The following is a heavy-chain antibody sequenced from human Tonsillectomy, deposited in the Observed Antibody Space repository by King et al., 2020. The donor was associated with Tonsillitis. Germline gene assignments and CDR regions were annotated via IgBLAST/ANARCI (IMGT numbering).Heavy chain of an antibody. D-gene: IGHD6-13*01. CDR1: GYTFTSYY. J-gene: IGHJ4*02. CDR3: ARFRPAAGTFDY. Sequence: QLVQSGAEVKKPGASVKVSCQASGYTFTSYYMHWVRQAPGQGLEWMGIINPSGGSTSYAQKFQGRVTMTRDTSTSTVYMELSSLRSEDTAVYYCARFRPAAGTFDYWGQGTLVTVSS. V-gene: IGHV1-46*01. CDR2: INPSGGST.